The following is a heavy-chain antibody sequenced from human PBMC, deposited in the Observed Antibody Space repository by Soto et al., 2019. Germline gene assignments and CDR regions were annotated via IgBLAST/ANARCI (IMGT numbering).Heavy chain of an antibody. Sequence: SETLSLTCTVSGGSISSYYWSWLRQPPGKGLEWIGYIYYSGSTNYNPSLKSRVTISVDTSKNQFSLKLSSVTAADTAVYYCARGHSSSWYNFDYWGQGTLVTVSS. CDR2: IYYSGST. D-gene: IGHD6-13*01. CDR1: GGSISSYY. CDR3: ARGHSSSWYNFDY. J-gene: IGHJ4*02. V-gene: IGHV4-59*01.